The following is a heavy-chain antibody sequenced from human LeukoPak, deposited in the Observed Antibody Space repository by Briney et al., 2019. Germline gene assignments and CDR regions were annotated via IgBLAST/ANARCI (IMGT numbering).Heavy chain of an antibody. CDR2: IYTSWST. D-gene: IGHD6-19*01. Sequence: KPSVTLSLTCTVSGDSFSRYYWSGIRRPAGKGLEWIGRIYTSWSTNYNPPLKSRVTMSVDTSKNQFSLKLSSVTAADTAVYYCARDAKWLGFDYWGQGTLVTVSS. V-gene: IGHV4-4*07. J-gene: IGHJ4*02. CDR3: ARDAKWLGFDY. CDR1: GDSFSRYY.